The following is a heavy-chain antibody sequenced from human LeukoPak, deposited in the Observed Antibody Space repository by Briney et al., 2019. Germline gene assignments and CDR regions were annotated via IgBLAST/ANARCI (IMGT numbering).Heavy chain of an antibody. CDR3: ARDRAYYGSGSYLN. Sequence: ASVKVSCKASGYTFTSYGIIWVRQAPGQGLEWMGWISAYNGNTNYAQKLQGRVTMTTDTSTSTAYMELRSLRSDDTAVYYCARDRAYYGSGSYLNWGQGTLVTVSS. J-gene: IGHJ4*02. V-gene: IGHV1-18*01. CDR1: GYTFTSYG. D-gene: IGHD3-10*01. CDR2: ISAYNGNT.